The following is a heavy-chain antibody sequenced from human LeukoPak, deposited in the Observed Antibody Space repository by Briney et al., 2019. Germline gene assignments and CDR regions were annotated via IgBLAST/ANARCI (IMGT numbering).Heavy chain of an antibody. J-gene: IGHJ4*02. V-gene: IGHV4-59*01. Sequence: SETLSLTCTVSGGSISSYHWSWIRQPPGKGLQWIGFIYSGGSTNYNPSLKSRVTISVDTSKNQFSLKLSSVTAADTAVYYCARARYYYDSSGSYYFDYWGQGTLVTVSS. CDR1: GGSISSYH. CDR3: ARARYYYDSSGSYYFDY. CDR2: IYSGGST. D-gene: IGHD3-22*01.